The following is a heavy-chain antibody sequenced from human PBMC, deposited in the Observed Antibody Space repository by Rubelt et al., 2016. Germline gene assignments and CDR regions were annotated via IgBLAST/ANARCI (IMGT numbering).Heavy chain of an antibody. D-gene: IGHD6-19*01. CDR3: ARGRGITVTGKEDYFDY. Sequence: GWVADISFDGSKIYYADSVKGRCTISRDNSKNTLYVQMNSLRPEDTAVYYCARGRGITVTGKEDYFDYWGQGTLVTVSS. CDR2: ISFDGSKI. V-gene: IGHV3-30*01. J-gene: IGHJ4*02.